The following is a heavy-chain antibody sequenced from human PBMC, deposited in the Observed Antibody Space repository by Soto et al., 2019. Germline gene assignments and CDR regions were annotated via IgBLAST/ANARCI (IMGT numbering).Heavy chain of an antibody. J-gene: IGHJ6*02. V-gene: IGHV1-2*04. Sequence: ASVKVSCKASGYTFTAYYMHWVRQAPGQGLEWMGWINPNSGGTNYAQKFQGWVTMTRDTSISTAYMELSRLRSDDTAVYYCARDDTVTHFYGMDVWGQGTTVTVSS. CDR1: GYTFTAYY. CDR3: ARDDTVTHFYGMDV. D-gene: IGHD4-17*01. CDR2: INPNSGGT.